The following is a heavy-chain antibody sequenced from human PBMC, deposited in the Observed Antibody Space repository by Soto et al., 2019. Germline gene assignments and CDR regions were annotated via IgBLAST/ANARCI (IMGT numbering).Heavy chain of an antibody. Sequence: QVHLVQSGAEVKKPGASVKVSCKASGYTFTSYGITWVRQAPGQGLEWMGWISAHNGNTDYAQKLEGRVIVTRDTSTSTAYMELRSLRSDDTAVYYCARGRDGDSWGQGAVVTLSS. CDR1: GYTFTSYG. CDR2: ISAHNGNT. CDR3: ARGRDGDS. J-gene: IGHJ4*02. V-gene: IGHV1-18*01.